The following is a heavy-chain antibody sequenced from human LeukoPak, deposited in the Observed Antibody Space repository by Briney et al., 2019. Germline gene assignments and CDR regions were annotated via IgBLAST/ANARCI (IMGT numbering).Heavy chain of an antibody. D-gene: IGHD1-1*01. CDR2: IWYDGSNK. CDR1: GFTFSSYG. Sequence: GGSPRLSCAASGFTFSSYGMHWVRQAPGKGLEWVAVIWYDGSNKYYADSVKGRFTISRDNSKNTLYLQMNSLRAEDTAVYYCAKIWNDEDYWGQGTLVTVSA. J-gene: IGHJ4*02. CDR3: AKIWNDEDY. V-gene: IGHV3-33*06.